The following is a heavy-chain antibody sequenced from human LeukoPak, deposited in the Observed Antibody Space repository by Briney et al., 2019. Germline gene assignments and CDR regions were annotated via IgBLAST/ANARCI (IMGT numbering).Heavy chain of an antibody. CDR2: ISGSGGST. CDR1: GFTFSSYA. V-gene: IGHV3-23*01. J-gene: IGHJ4*02. CDR3: AFGRTGTFDY. Sequence: GGSLRLSCAASGFTFSSYAMSWVRQAPGKGLEWVSAISGSGGSTYYADSVKGRFTISRDNAKNSLYLQMNSLRAEDTAVYYCAFGRTGTFDYWGQGTLVTVSS. D-gene: IGHD1-1*01.